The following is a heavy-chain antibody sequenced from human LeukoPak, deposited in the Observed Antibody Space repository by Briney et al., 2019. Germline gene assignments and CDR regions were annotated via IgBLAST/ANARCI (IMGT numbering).Heavy chain of an antibody. J-gene: IGHJ4*02. CDR2: ISGSGGST. CDR1: GFTFSSYE. CDR3: AKGTGYSSGWYLDYFDY. Sequence: GGSLRLSCAASGFTFSSYEMNWVRQAPGKGLEWVSAISGSGGSTYYADSVKGRFTISRDNSKNTLYLQMNSLRAEDTAVYYCAKGTGYSSGWYLDYFDYWGQGTLVTVSS. D-gene: IGHD6-19*01. V-gene: IGHV3-23*01.